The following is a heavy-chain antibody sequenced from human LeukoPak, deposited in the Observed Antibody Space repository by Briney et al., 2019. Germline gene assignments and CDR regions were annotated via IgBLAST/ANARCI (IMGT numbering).Heavy chain of an antibody. CDR3: ASLISYYDTEYYFDY. D-gene: IGHD3-9*01. V-gene: IGHV4-39*01. CDR2: IFYSGTT. CDR1: GGSIRSNSYY. Sequence: SETLSLTCIVSGGSIRSNSYYWGWIRQPPGKGLEWIGSIFYSGTTYYNPSLKSRVTISVDTSKNQFSLKLSSVTAADTAVYYCASLISYYDTEYYFDYWGQGTLVTVSS. J-gene: IGHJ4*02.